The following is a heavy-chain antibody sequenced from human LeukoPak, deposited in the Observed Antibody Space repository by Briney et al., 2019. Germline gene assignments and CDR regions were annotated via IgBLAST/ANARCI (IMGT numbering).Heavy chain of an antibody. CDR3: ATHTISGVVTYASLI. J-gene: IGHJ3*02. CDR2: FDPEDGET. D-gene: IGHD3-3*01. V-gene: IGHV1-24*01. Sequence: ASVKVSCKLSGYTGIELSMHWVRQVPGKGLEWMGGFDPEDGETKYAQKYQGRVTMTEDTSTDTAYMELSRLTSEDTAVYYCATHTISGVVTYASLIWGRGTLVTVSS. CDR1: GYTGIELS.